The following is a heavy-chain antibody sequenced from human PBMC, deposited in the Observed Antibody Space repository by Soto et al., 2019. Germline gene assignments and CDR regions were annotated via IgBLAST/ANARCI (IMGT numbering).Heavy chain of an antibody. D-gene: IGHD6-19*01. V-gene: IGHV1-18*01. CDR2: ISGYNGKT. CDR1: GYMFNSYG. Sequence: QVQLVQSGAEVKKRGASVKVSCKASGYMFNSYGMSWLRQAPGQGLEWIGWISGYNGKTDLAQKFHGRVTMTTEASTSTVYIELTSIRFDDTALYYCARDETYTAGWYFEHWGQGTMVPVPS. J-gene: IGHJ4*02. CDR3: ARDETYTAGWYFEH.